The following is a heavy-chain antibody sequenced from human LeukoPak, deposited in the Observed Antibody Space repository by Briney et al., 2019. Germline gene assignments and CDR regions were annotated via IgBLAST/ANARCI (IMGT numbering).Heavy chain of an antibody. Sequence: SVKVSXKASGGTFSSYAISWVRQAPGQGLEWMGRIIPIFGTANYAQKFQGRVTITTDESTSTAYMELSSLRSEDTAVYYCARGGEWEHFDYWGQGTLVTVSS. V-gene: IGHV1-69*05. J-gene: IGHJ4*02. CDR1: GGTFSSYA. CDR2: IIPIFGTA. CDR3: ARGGEWEHFDY. D-gene: IGHD1-26*01.